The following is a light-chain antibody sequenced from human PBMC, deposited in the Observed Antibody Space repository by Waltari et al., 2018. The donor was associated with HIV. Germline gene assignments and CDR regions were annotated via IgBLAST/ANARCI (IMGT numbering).Light chain of an antibody. CDR1: QSLLHSDGKTY. CDR2: EVS. V-gene: IGKV2D-29*01. CDR3: MQTVQLSWT. Sequence: DIVMTQTPLSLSVTPGQPASISCKSSQSLLHSDGKTYLYWYLQRPGQPPQPLMYEVSTRFAGVPDRFSGSGLGTDFTLRISRVEAEDVGVYYCMQTVQLSWTFGQGTKVQIK. J-gene: IGKJ1*01.